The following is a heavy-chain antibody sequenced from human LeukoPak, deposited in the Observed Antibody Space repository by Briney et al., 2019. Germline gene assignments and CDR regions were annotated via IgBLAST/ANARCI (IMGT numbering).Heavy chain of an antibody. CDR1: GYTFTSYD. CDR3: ARRSDDYDSSAYYH. V-gene: IGHV1-8*01. Sequence: ASVKVSCKTSGYTFTSYDLNWVRQATGQGLEWMGWVNPDSGNTGYAQKFQGRVTMTMDPSISTAYMELSSLRSEDTAVYYCARRSDDYDSSAYYHWGQGTLVTVSS. J-gene: IGHJ4*02. D-gene: IGHD3-22*01. CDR2: VNPDSGNT.